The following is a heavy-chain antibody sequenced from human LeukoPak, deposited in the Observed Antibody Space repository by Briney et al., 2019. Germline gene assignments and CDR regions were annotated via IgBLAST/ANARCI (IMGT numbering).Heavy chain of an antibody. V-gene: IGHV3-21*01. Sequence: GGSLRLSCAASGFTFRAYTMNWVRQAPGMGLEWVSSIDTGSNSMYYADSVKGRFTISRDNAKNSLYLQMNSLRAEDTAVYYCARIGGNSPFGAFDIWGQGTMVTVSS. J-gene: IGHJ3*02. D-gene: IGHD4-23*01. CDR1: GFTFRAYT. CDR3: ARIGGNSPFGAFDI. CDR2: IDTGSNSM.